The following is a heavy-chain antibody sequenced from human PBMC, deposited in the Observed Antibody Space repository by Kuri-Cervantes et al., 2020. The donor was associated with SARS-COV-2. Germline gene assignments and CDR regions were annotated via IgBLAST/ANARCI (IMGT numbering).Heavy chain of an antibody. J-gene: IGHJ3*02. D-gene: IGHD3/OR15-3a*01. CDR3: ARVDWATPRGPFDM. V-gene: IGHV1-2*02. Sequence: ASVKVSCRASGYIFTDYYMHWVRQAPGQGLEWMGWISPNSGGTNYAQKFQGRVTMSRDTSTSTASMELNRLTSDDTAIYYCARVDWATPRGPFDMWGQGTLVTVSS. CDR2: ISPNSGGT. CDR1: GYIFTDYY.